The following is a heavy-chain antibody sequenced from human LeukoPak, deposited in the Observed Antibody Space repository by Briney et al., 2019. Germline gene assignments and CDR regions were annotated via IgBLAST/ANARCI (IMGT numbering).Heavy chain of an antibody. J-gene: IGHJ5*02. CDR2: IKQHGSEK. Sequence: GGSLRLSCAAPGFTFSSYWMTWVGQAPGKGLEWVANIKQHGSEKRYVDSVKGRFTIPRDNAKNSLYLQMNSLRAEDTAVYYCARHPDHWFDPWGQGTLVTVSS. CDR3: ARHPDHWFDP. CDR1: GFTFSSYW. V-gene: IGHV3-7*01.